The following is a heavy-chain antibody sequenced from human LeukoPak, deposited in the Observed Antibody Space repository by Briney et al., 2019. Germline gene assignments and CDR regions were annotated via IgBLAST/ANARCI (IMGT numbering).Heavy chain of an antibody. CDR1: GGSISSGTYY. J-gene: IGHJ5*02. Sequence: SETLSLTCTVSGGSISSGTYYWGWIRQPPGKGLEWVATIYYTGSMYYNPSLKGRVTVSVDTSKNQFSLKLSSVTAADTAVYYCARGLDMKGAAATGVNWFDPWGQGTLVTVSS. V-gene: IGHV4-39*01. D-gene: IGHD6-13*01. CDR2: IYYTGSM. CDR3: ARGLDMKGAAATGVNWFDP.